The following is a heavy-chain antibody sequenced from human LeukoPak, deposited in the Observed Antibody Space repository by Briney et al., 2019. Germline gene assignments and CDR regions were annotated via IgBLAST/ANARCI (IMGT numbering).Heavy chain of an antibody. CDR3: ARDIVVVVAQRDDAFDI. D-gene: IGHD2-15*01. CDR1: GGSISSYY. CDR2: IYTSGST. J-gene: IGHJ3*02. Sequence: SETLSLTCTVSGGSISSYYWSWIRQPAGKGLEWIGRIYTSGSTNYNPSLKGRVTMSVDTSKNQFSLKLSSVTAADTAVYYCARDIVVVVAQRDDAFDIWGQGTMVTVSS. V-gene: IGHV4-4*07.